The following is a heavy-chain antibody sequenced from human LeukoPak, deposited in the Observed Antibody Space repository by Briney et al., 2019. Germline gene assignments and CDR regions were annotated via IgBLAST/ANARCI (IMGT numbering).Heavy chain of an antibody. V-gene: IGHV1-2*06. D-gene: IGHD6-13*01. Sequence: GASVKVSCKASGYTFTGYYMHWVRQAPGQGLEGMGRINPNSGGTNYAQKFQGRVTMTRDTSISTAYMELSRLRSDDTAVYYCARGFRAAALYYFDYWGQGTLVTVSS. CDR1: GYTFTGYY. CDR3: ARGFRAAALYYFDY. CDR2: INPNSGGT. J-gene: IGHJ4*02.